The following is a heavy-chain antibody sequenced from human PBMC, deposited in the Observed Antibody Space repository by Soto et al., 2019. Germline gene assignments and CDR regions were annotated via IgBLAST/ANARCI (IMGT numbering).Heavy chain of an antibody. V-gene: IGHV5-10-1*01. CDR3: ARLFCSTTTCDSWFDP. CDR2: IDPRDSYV. D-gene: IGHD2-2*01. Sequence: GESLKISGTGFGYTFTTFWISWVLQMPWKGLEWMGRIDPRDSYVNYSPSFQGHVTISLDKSISTAYLQWGSLKASDTAMYYCARLFCSTTTCDSWFDPWGQGTPATVSP. CDR1: GYTFTTFW. J-gene: IGHJ5*02.